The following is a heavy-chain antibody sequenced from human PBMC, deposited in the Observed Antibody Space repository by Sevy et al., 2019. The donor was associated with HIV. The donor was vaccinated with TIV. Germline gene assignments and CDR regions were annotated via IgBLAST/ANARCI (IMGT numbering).Heavy chain of an antibody. D-gene: IGHD6-6*01. CDR1: GFTFSNFG. CDR2: MSYDGSNK. J-gene: IGHJ6*02. V-gene: IGHV3-30*03. CDR3: ARGLAALPGYYYGMDV. Sequence: GGSLRLSCAASGFTFSNFGMHWVRQAPGKGLEWLAVMSYDGSNKYFADSVKGRFAVSRDNSKNTLYLQMSSLRAEDTAVYYCARGLAALPGYYYGMDVWGLGTTVTVSS.